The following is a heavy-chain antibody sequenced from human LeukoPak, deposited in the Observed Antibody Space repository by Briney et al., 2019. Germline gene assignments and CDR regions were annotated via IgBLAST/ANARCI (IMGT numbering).Heavy chain of an antibody. Sequence: SETLSLTCTVSGGSISSGSYYWSWIRQPAGKGLEWIGRIYTSGSTNYNPSLKSRVTISVETSKNQFSLKLSSVTAADTAVYYCARGLWFGDENPPYFDYWGQGILVTVSS. CDR1: GGSISSGSYY. J-gene: IGHJ4*02. CDR3: ARGLWFGDENPPYFDY. D-gene: IGHD3-10*01. CDR2: IYTSGST. V-gene: IGHV4-61*02.